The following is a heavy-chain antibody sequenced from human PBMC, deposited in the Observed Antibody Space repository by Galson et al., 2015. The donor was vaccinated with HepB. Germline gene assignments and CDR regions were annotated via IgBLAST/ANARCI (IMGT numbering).Heavy chain of an antibody. J-gene: IGHJ4*02. CDR3: ARGVGGIYSYGYVGY. CDR1: GFTFSGYW. CDR2: INGDGTDT. V-gene: IGHV3-74*01. Sequence: SLRLSCAASGFTFSGYWMHWVRQGPGKGLVWVSRINGDGTDTNYADAVKGRFTIFRDNAKNTLYLQMNSLRAEDTAVYYCARGVGGIYSYGYVGYWGQGSLVTVSS. D-gene: IGHD5-18*01.